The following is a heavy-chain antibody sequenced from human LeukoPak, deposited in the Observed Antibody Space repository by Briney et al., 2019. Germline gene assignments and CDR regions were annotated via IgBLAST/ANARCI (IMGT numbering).Heavy chain of an antibody. D-gene: IGHD1-26*01. Sequence: GGSLRLSCAASGFTFSSYAMNWVRQAPGTGLEWVSYISPSSTLIYYADSVKGRFTISRDNAKKSLFLQMNSLRAEDTAVYYCASLASEWELPEVDFWDLGTLVTVSS. J-gene: IGHJ4*02. V-gene: IGHV3-48*01. CDR2: ISPSSTLI. CDR1: GFTFSSYA. CDR3: ASLASEWELPEVDF.